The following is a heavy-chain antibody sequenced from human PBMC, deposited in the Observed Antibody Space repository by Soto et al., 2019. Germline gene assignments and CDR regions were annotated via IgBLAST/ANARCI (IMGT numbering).Heavy chain of an antibody. CDR3: ASSYRY. V-gene: IGHV4-59*01. CDR1: GGSISSYY. Sequence: SKTLSLTCTVSGGSISSYYWSWIRQPPGKGLEWIGYIYYSGSTNYNPSLKSRVTISVDTSKNQFSLKLSSVTAADTAVYYCASSYRYWGQGTLVTVSS. CDR2: IYYSGST. D-gene: IGHD2-2*01. J-gene: IGHJ4*02.